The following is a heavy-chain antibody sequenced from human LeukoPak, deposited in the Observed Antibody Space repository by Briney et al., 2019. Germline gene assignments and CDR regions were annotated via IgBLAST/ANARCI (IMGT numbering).Heavy chain of an antibody. J-gene: IGHJ4*02. V-gene: IGHV4-34*01. CDR3: AKSGGSGLIDY. CDR1: GGSFSGYY. Sequence: SETLSLTCAVYGGSFSGYYWSWIRQPPGKGLEWIGEINHSGSTNYNPSLKSRVTISVDTSKNQFSLNLSSVTAADTAVYYCAKSGGSGLIDYWGQGTLVTVSS. D-gene: IGHD1-26*01. CDR2: INHSGST.